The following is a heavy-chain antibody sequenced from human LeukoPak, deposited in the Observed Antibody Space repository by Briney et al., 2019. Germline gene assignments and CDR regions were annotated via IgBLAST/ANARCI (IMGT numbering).Heavy chain of an antibody. CDR2: INPNSGGT. Sequence: ASVKVSCKASGYTFTGYYMHWVRQAPGQGLEWMGWINPNSGGTNYAQKVQGRVTMTRDTSISTAYMELSRLRSDDTAVYYCTAATGHDFWSGYPRGYYYYYYMDVWGKGTTVTVSS. D-gene: IGHD3-3*01. V-gene: IGHV1-2*02. CDR3: TAATGHDFWSGYPRGYYYYYYMDV. CDR1: GYTFTGYY. J-gene: IGHJ6*03.